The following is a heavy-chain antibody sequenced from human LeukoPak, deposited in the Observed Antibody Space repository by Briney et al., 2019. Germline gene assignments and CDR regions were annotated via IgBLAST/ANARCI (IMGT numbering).Heavy chain of an antibody. Sequence: GGSLRLSCAASGFTFSSFEMNWVRQAPGKGPEWNSYITGSGDIMRYADSVRGRFTISRDNAKNSLYLQMSSLTAEDTAIYYCASHSSGSYSIYLDWWGQRTLVTVSS. CDR3: ASHSSGSYSIYLDW. CDR2: ITGSGDIM. CDR1: GFTFSSFE. J-gene: IGHJ4*02. D-gene: IGHD3-10*01. V-gene: IGHV3-48*03.